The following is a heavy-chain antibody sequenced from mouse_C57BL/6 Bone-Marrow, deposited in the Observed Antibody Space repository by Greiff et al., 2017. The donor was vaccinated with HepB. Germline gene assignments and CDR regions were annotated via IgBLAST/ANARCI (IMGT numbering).Heavy chain of an antibody. CDR1: GYSITSDY. CDR2: ISYSGST. J-gene: IGHJ4*01. D-gene: IGHD1-1*01. Sequence: VQLKESGPGLAKPSQTLSLTCSVTGYSITSDYWNWIRKFPGNKLEYMGYISYSGSTYYNPSLKSRISITRDTSKNQYYLQLNSVTTEDTATYYCARSYYYGSSYVGAMDYWGQGTSVTVSS. CDR3: ARSYYYGSSYVGAMDY. V-gene: IGHV3-8*01.